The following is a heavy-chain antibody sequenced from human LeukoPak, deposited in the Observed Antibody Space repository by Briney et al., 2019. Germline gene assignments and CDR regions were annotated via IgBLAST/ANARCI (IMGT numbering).Heavy chain of an antibody. V-gene: IGHV4-59*08. J-gene: IGHJ5*02. D-gene: IGHD1-26*01. CDR1: GGSISSYY. Sequence: SETLSLTCTVSGGSISSYYWSWIRQPPGKGLEWIGYIYYSGSTNYNPSLKSRVTISVDTSKNQFSLKLSSVTAADTAVYYCARQERGSGKYNWFDPWGQGTLVTVSS. CDR2: IYYSGST. CDR3: ARQERGSGKYNWFDP.